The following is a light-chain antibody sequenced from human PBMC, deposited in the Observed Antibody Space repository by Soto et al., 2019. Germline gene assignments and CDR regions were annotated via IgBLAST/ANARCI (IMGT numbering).Light chain of an antibody. Sequence: EIVMTQSPATLSVSPGERATLSCRASQSVSSNLAWYQQKPGQAPRLLIYGASTRATGIPARFSGSGSGTEFTLTISSLQSEDFAVHYCQQYNNWPPGVTFGPGTKVDIK. CDR2: GAS. CDR3: QQYNNWPPGVT. J-gene: IGKJ3*01. V-gene: IGKV3-15*01. CDR1: QSVSSN.